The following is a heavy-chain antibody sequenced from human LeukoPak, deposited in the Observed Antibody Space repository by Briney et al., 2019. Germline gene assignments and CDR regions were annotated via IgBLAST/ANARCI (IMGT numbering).Heavy chain of an antibody. D-gene: IGHD6-6*01. CDR2: IYTSGST. Sequence: SGTLSLTCTVSGGSISSYYWSWIRQPAGKGLEWIGRIYTSGSTNYNPSFKSRVTMSVDTSKNQFSLKLSSVTAADTAVYYCARDRWAARPDAFDIWGQGTMVTVSS. J-gene: IGHJ3*02. V-gene: IGHV4-4*07. CDR3: ARDRWAARPDAFDI. CDR1: GGSISSYY.